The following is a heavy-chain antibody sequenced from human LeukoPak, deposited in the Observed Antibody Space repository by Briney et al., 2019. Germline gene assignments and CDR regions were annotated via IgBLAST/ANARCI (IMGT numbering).Heavy chain of an antibody. CDR2: VYYSGST. V-gene: IGHV4-39*07. J-gene: IGHJ6*03. CDR1: GGSISNTDYF. CDR3: ARDRVGQQLVGRKNNYYYMDV. D-gene: IGHD6-13*01. Sequence: SETLSLTCTVSGGSISNTDYFWGWIRQSPGKGLAWIGSVYYSGSTYYNPSLNRPVTVSVDTSNNQFSLKLSSVTAADTAVYYCARDRVGQQLVGRKNNYYYMDVWGKGTTVTISS.